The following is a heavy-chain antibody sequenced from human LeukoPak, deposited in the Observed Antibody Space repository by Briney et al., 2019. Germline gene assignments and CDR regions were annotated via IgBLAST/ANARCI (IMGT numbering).Heavy chain of an antibody. CDR3: ARHRGYNYGHYYFDY. V-gene: IGHV5-51*01. D-gene: IGHD5-18*01. CDR1: GYSFTNSW. CDR2: IYPGDSDT. Sequence: GESLKISCKGSGYSFTNSWIGWVRQMPGKGLEWIGIIYPGDSDTRYSPSFQGQVTISADKSISTAYLQWSSLKASDTAMYYCARHRGYNYGHYYFDYWGQGTLVTVSS. J-gene: IGHJ4*02.